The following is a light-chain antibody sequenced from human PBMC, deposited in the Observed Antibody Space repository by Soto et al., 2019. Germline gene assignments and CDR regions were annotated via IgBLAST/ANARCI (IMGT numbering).Light chain of an antibody. CDR2: SKS. Sequence: ETVLTQSPGTQSLSPGEKATLSCRASQSVDSSYLAWYQQRPGQAPRLLIYSKSSRATGIPDRFSGSGSGTDFSLTISRLEPEDFAVYYCHQYGTPPRTFGQGTKLEI. J-gene: IGKJ2*01. CDR1: QSVDSSY. V-gene: IGKV3-20*01. CDR3: HQYGTPPRT.